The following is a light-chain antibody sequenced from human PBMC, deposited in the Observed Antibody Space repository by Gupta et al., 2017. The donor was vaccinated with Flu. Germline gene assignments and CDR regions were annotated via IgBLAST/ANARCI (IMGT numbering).Light chain of an antibody. CDR2: DAS. V-gene: IGKV3-11*01. J-gene: IGKJ3*01. CDR1: PSVSSY. CDR3: LQRSNWLFT. Sequence: EIVLTQSPSTLYLSPGERATLYCRASPSVSSYLAWYQQKPGQAPRLLIYDASNRATSIPARFSGSGSGTEFTLTISSLEREDLAVYNCLQRSNWLFTFGHGTKVDIK.